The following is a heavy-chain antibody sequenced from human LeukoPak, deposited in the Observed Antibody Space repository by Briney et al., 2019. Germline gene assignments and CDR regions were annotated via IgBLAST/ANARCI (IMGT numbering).Heavy chain of an antibody. CDR3: AKGKTYYYDSSGYYY. Sequence: TGGSLRLSCAASGFTFSSYGMSWVRQAPGKGLEWVSAISGSGGSTYYADSVKGRFTISRDNSKNTLYLQMNSLRAEDTAVYYCAKGKTYYYDSSGYYYWGQGTLVTVSS. V-gene: IGHV3-23*01. J-gene: IGHJ4*02. CDR2: ISGSGGST. CDR1: GFTFSSYG. D-gene: IGHD3-22*01.